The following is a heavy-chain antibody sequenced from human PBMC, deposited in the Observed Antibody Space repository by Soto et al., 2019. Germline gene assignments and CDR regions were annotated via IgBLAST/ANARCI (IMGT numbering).Heavy chain of an antibody. Sequence: GGFLRLSCAASGFTFSSSAMSWVRQAPGKGLEWVSAISGAGDNTHYADSVQGRFTISRDNSNNTLYLQMTSLRADDTAVYYCAKDHWFDPWGQGTLVTVSS. V-gene: IGHV3-23*01. CDR2: ISGAGDNT. J-gene: IGHJ5*02. CDR1: GFTFSSSA. CDR3: AKDHWFDP.